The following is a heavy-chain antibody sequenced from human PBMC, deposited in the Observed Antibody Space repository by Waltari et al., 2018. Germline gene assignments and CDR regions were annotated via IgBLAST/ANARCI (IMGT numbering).Heavy chain of an antibody. Sequence: QVQLVQSGAEVKKPGASVKVSCKASGYTFTSYDINWVRQATGQGLEWMGRINPNSGGTNYAQKFQGRVTMTRDTSISTAYMELSRLRSDDTAEYYCARLPSAAGTQGTDYWGQGTLVTVSS. CDR3: ARLPSAAGTQGTDY. CDR2: INPNSGGT. V-gene: IGHV1-2*06. CDR1: GYTFTSYD. D-gene: IGHD6-13*01. J-gene: IGHJ4*02.